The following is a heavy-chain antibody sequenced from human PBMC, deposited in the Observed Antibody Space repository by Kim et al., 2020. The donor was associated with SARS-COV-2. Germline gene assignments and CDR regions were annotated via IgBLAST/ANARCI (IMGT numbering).Heavy chain of an antibody. CDR1: GGSISSYY. V-gene: IGHV4-59*13. J-gene: IGHJ5*02. D-gene: IGHD6-6*01. CDR2: IYYSGST. CDR3: ARDTGSSSPLNWFDP. Sequence: SETLSLTCTVSGGSISSYYWSWIRQPPGKGLEWIGYIYYSGSTNYNPSLKSRVTISVDTSKNQFSLKLSSVTAADTAVYYCARDTGSSSPLNWFDPWGQGTLVTVSS.